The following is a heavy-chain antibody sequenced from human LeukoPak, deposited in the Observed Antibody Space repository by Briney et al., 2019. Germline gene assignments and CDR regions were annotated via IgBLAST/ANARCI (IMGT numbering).Heavy chain of an antibody. Sequence: PGGSLRRSCAASGFTLGRYVMRWVRQAAGKGIEWVTNTTGSGATTDSADSVKGRFTISRDNSKHTLSLQTTSLRAADTAVYYCARSWYFDLWGRGTLVTVSS. V-gene: IGHV3-23*01. CDR3: ARSWYFDL. CDR1: GFTLGRYV. J-gene: IGHJ2*01. CDR2: TTGSGATT.